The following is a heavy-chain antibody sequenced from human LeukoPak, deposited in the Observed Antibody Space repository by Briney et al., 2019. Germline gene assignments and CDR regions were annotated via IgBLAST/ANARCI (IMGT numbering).Heavy chain of an antibody. CDR1: GGSFSGYY. V-gene: IGHV4-34*01. D-gene: IGHD6-6*01. CDR2: INHSGST. J-gene: IGHJ5*02. Sequence: SETLSLTCAVYGGSFSGYYWSWIRQPPGKGLEWIGEINHSGSTNYNPSLKSRVTISVDTSKNQFSLKLSSVTAADTAVYYCARGRRIAALPSWFDPWGEGTLVTVSS. CDR3: ARGRRIAALPSWFDP.